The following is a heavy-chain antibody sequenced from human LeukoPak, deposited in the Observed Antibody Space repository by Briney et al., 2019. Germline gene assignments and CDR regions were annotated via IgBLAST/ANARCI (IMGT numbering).Heavy chain of an antibody. CDR1: GYTFTSYY. J-gene: IGHJ4*02. V-gene: IGHV1-46*01. Sequence: ASVKVSCKASGYTFTSYYMHWVRQAPGQGLEWMGIINPSGGSTSYAQKFQGRVTMTRDTSTSTVYMELSSLRSEDTAVYYCARGLVTIFGVVIYSFDYWGQGTLVTVSS. D-gene: IGHD3-3*01. CDR3: ARGLVTIFGVVIYSFDY. CDR2: INPSGGST.